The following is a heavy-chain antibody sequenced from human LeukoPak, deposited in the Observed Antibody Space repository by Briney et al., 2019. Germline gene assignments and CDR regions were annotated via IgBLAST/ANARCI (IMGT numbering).Heavy chain of an antibody. CDR1: GGSFSGYY. CDR3: ARAPIIGYCGGGCSFGFDY. D-gene: IGHD2-21*02. V-gene: IGHV4-34*01. CDR2: INHSGST. J-gene: IGHJ4*02. Sequence: SETLSLTCAVYGGSFSGYYWSWIRQPPGKGLEWIGEINHSGSTNYNPSLKSRVTISVDTSKNQFSLKLSSVTAADTAVYYCARAPIIGYCGGGCSFGFDYWGQGTLVTVSS.